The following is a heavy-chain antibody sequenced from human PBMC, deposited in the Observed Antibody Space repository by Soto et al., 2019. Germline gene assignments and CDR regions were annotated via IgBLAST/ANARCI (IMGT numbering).Heavy chain of an antibody. CDR3: AAEEQSTNAFDI. J-gene: IGHJ3*02. CDR2: INPSGGST. V-gene: IGHV1-46*01. CDR1: GYTFTSYY. Sequence: GASVKVSCKASGYTFTSYYIHWVRQAPGQGLEWMGIINPSGGSTSYAQKFQGRVTMTRDTSTSTVYMELSSLRSEDTAVYYCAAEEQSTNAFDIWGQGTMVTVS. D-gene: IGHD1-1*01.